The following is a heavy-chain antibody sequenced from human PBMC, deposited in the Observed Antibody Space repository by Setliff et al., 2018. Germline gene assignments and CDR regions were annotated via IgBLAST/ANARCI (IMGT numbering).Heavy chain of an antibody. J-gene: IGHJ6*02. V-gene: IGHV1-69*13. CDR3: ARDKGSAAAGTAYYYGMDV. CDR1: GYTFTSYG. CDR2: IIPIFGTA. Sequence: SVKVSCKASGYTFTSYGISWVRQAPGQGLEWMGGIIPIFGTANYAQKFQGRVTITADESTSTAYMELSSLRSEDTAVYYCARDKGSAAAGTAYYYGMDVWGQGTTVTVSS. D-gene: IGHD6-13*01.